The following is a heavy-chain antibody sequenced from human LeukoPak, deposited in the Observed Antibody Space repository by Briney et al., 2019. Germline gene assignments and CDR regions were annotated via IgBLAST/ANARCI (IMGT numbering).Heavy chain of an antibody. CDR1: GLTFSNSR. J-gene: IGHJ5*02. CDR3: ARDLGLRGST. V-gene: IGHV3-74*01. CDR2: MYGDMRDI. D-gene: IGHD5-12*01. Sequence: QPGGSLRLSCEASGLTFSNSRMHWVRQIPGKGLVWVSRMYGDMRDISYADSVKGRFTISRDNAKNTVYLQMNSLRGEDTAVYYCARDLGLRGSTWGQGTLVTVSS.